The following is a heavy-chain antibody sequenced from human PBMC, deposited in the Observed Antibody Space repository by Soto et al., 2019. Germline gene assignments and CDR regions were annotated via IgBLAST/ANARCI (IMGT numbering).Heavy chain of an antibody. CDR2: INPSGGIT. Sequence: PSVKVSCKASGYTLTSYYLHWVRQAPGQGPEWMGIINPSGGITNDAQKFQDRVTMTSDTSTSTVYMELSSLRSEDTAVYYCARDLKYYDILTGYYKEGYYFDYWGQGTLVTVSS. CDR3: ARDLKYYDILTGYYKEGYYFDY. J-gene: IGHJ4*02. D-gene: IGHD3-9*01. V-gene: IGHV1-46*01. CDR1: GYTLTSYY.